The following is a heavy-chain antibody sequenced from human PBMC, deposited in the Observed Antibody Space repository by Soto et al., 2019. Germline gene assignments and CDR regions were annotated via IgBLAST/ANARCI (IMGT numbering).Heavy chain of an antibody. Sequence: GGSLRLSCAASGFTFNGYVMSWVRQAPGKGLEWVSAISGSGGSTYYADSVKGRFAISRDNSKNTLFLQMHSLRAEDTAVYYCAKLGGSYPSYFFDYWGQGTLVTVSS. CDR2: ISGSGGST. J-gene: IGHJ4*02. V-gene: IGHV3-23*01. CDR3: AKLGGSYPSYFFDY. CDR1: GFTFNGYV. D-gene: IGHD1-26*01.